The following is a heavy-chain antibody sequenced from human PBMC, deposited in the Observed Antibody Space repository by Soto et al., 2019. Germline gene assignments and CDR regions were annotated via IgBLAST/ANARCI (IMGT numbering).Heavy chain of an antibody. D-gene: IGHD2-21*02. V-gene: IGHV1-18*01. J-gene: IGHJ4*02. CDR2: ISAYNGNT. CDR3: ARLPTCGGDCYPFDY. CDR1: GYTFTSYG. Sequence: QVPLVQSGAEVKKPGASVKVSCKASGYTFTSYGISWVRQAPGQGLEWMGWISAYNGNTNYAQKLQGRVTMTTDTSTSTAYMELRSLRSDDTAVYYCARLPTCGGDCYPFDYWGQGTLVTVSS.